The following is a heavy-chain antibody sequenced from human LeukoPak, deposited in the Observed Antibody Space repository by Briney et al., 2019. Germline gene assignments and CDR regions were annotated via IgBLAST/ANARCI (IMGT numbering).Heavy chain of an antibody. CDR2: ISSSSEYI. V-gene: IGHV3-21*06. CDR3: TTDLGYGDYVRVGGMDV. D-gene: IGHD4-17*01. Sequence: PGGSLRLSCVAAGFDFSAYSMNWVRQTPGKGLEWVSSISSSSEYIYYADSVKGRFIVSRDNAKNSLYLQMNSLRAEDTAVYYCTTDLGYGDYVRVGGMDVWGQGTTVTVSS. CDR1: GFDFSAYS. J-gene: IGHJ6*02.